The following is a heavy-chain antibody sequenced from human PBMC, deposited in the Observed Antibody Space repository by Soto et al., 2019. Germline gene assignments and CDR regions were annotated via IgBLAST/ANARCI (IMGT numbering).Heavy chain of an antibody. V-gene: IGHV1-18*01. Sequence: ASVKVSCKASGYTFTNYGISWVRQAPGQGLEWMGWISTYNGNTNHAQKLQDRVIMTTDTSTSTAYMELRSLRSDDAAVYYCARVGFYDRSGYQYQYYYGMDVWGQGTTVTV. CDR1: GYTFTNYG. J-gene: IGHJ6*02. CDR3: ARVGFYDRSGYQYQYYYGMDV. CDR2: ISTYNGNT. D-gene: IGHD3-22*01.